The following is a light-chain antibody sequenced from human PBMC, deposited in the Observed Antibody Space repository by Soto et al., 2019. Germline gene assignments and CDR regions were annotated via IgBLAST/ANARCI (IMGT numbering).Light chain of an antibody. CDR3: QQYGSSPYT. CDR1: QSVSSSY. Sequence: EIVLTQSPGTLSLSPGERATLSCRASQSVSSSYLAWYQQKPGQTPRLLIYGASSRATGIPDRFSGSGSGTDFTLTISRREPEDFAVYFCQQYGSSPYTFDQGTMLEIK. CDR2: GAS. J-gene: IGKJ2*01. V-gene: IGKV3-20*01.